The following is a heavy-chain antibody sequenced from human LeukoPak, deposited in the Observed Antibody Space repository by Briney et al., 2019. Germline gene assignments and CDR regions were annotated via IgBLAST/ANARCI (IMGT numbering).Heavy chain of an antibody. CDR3: ARGGYCSGGRCYGGDY. D-gene: IGHD2-15*01. CDR1: GYSFILYG. V-gene: IGHV1-18*01. CDR2: ISTSTGDT. Sequence: ASVKVSCKTSGYSFILYGISWVRQAPGQGPEWMGWISTSTGDTKYTQKFQGRVTLTTDTSTSTAYMELSSLRPEDTAVYYCARGGYCSGGRCYGGDYWGQGTLVTVSS. J-gene: IGHJ4*02.